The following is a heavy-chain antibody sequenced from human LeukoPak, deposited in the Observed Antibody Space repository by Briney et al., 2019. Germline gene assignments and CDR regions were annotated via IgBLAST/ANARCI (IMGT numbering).Heavy chain of an antibody. CDR3: ARVRDTRKRMVYAFDP. J-gene: IGHJ5*02. Sequence: EASVKVSCKASGYTFTGYYMHWVRQAPGQGLEWMGWINPNSGGTNYAQKFQGRVTMTRDTSISTAYMELSRLRSDDTAVYYCARVRDTRKRMVYAFDPWGQGTLVTVSS. D-gene: IGHD2-8*01. CDR2: INPNSGGT. V-gene: IGHV1-2*02. CDR1: GYTFTGYY.